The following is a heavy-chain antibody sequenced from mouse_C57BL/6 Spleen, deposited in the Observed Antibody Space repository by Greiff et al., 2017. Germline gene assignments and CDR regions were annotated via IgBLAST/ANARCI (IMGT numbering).Heavy chain of an antibody. Sequence: QVQLQQSGAELVRPGASVTLSCKASGYTFTDYEMHWVKQTPVHGLEWIGAIDPETGGTAYNQKFKGKAILTADKSSSTADMELRSLTSEDSAVYYCTRGPTMSTTRYAMDYWGQGTSVTVSS. J-gene: IGHJ4*01. CDR3: TRGPTMSTTRYAMDY. V-gene: IGHV1-15*01. CDR2: IDPETGGT. D-gene: IGHD2-4*01. CDR1: GYTFTDYE.